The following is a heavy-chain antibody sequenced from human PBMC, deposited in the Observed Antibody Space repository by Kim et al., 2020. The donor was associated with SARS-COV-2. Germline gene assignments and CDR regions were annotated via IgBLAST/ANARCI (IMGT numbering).Heavy chain of an antibody. Sequence: GGSLRLSCAAFAFTFSDHYMDWVRQAPGRGLEWVGRARNKANRYTTEYAASVKGRFTISRDDSRNSLFLQINSLKAEDTAVYYCARGPDGSSSYAYPFDVWSQGTTVTVSS. CDR2: ARNKANRYTT. CDR3: ARGPDGSSSYAYPFDV. V-gene: IGHV3-72*01. D-gene: IGHD2-15*01. CDR1: AFTFSDHY. J-gene: IGHJ6*02.